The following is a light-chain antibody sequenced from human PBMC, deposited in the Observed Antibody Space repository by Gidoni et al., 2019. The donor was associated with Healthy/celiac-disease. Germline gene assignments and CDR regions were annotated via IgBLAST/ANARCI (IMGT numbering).Light chain of an antibody. CDR3: MQGTHWQGLT. CDR2: KVS. Sequence: DVVLTQSPLSLPVTLGQPASISCRSSQSLLYSEGNIYLNWFQQRQGRSPRRLIYKVSTWDYRVPDRMSGGRSGTDLILKTSRVEAEDVGVNYCMQGTHWQGLTFGGGTKVEIK. V-gene: IGKV2D-30*01. CDR1: QSLLYSEGNIY. J-gene: IGKJ4*01.